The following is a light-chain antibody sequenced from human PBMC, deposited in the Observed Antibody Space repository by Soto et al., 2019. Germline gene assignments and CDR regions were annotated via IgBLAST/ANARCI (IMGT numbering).Light chain of an antibody. Sequence: DIQMTQSPSSLSASVGDRVTITCRASQGIRNYLAWYQQKPGRVPKLLIYAASTLQPGVPSRFSGTGSGSEFTFTISSLQSEDVATYYCQKYNSAPRTFGQGTKVEIK. V-gene: IGKV1-27*01. CDR1: QGIRNY. J-gene: IGKJ1*01. CDR3: QKYNSAPRT. CDR2: AAS.